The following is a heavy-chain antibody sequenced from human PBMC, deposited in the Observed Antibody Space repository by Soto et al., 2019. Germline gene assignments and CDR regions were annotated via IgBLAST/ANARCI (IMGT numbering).Heavy chain of an antibody. CDR2: ISSSSSYI. Sequence: GGSLRLSCAASGFTFSSYSMNWVRQAPGKGLEWVSSISSSSSYIYYADSVKGRFTTSRDNAKNQFSLKLSSVTAADTAVYYCARLDSYGVYYYYGMDVWGQGTTVTVSS. CDR3: ARLDSYGVYYYYGMDV. D-gene: IGHD5-18*01. J-gene: IGHJ6*02. CDR1: GFTFSSYS. V-gene: IGHV3-21*01.